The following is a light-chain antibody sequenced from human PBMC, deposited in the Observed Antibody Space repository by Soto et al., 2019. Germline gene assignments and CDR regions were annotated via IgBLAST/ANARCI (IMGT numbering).Light chain of an antibody. CDR1: QSVTGDK. CDR3: QQYGNSPFT. CDR2: GRS. J-gene: IGKJ2*01. Sequence: EIVLTQSPAPLSLSPGNSAALSCRASQSVTGDKVAWYQQRPGQAPRLLIYGRSTRATDIPARFRGSGSGTDYTLTINRLELEDFALYYCQQYGNSPFTFGQGTKLEI. V-gene: IGKV3-20*01.